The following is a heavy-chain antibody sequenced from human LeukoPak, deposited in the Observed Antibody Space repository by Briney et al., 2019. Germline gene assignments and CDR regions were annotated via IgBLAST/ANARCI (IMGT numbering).Heavy chain of an antibody. CDR3: ASWSDTMDV. V-gene: IGHV4-59*08. CDR2: IYYSGST. D-gene: IGHD5-18*01. J-gene: IGHJ6*03. CDR1: GGSISSYY. Sequence: PSETLSPTCTVSGGSISSYYWSWIRQPPGKGLEWIGYIYYSGSTNYNPSLKSRVTISVDTSKNQFSLKLSSVTAADTAVYYCASWSDTMDVWGKGTTVTVSS.